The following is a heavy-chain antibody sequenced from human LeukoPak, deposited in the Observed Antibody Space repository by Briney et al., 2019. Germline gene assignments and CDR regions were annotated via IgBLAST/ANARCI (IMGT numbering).Heavy chain of an antibody. CDR3: ARDIFFQGDY. CDR1: GYTFTGYC. CDR2: INPNSGGT. J-gene: IGHJ4*02. V-gene: IGHV1-2*02. Sequence: ASVKVSCKASGYTFTGYCIHWVRQAPGQGLEWMGRINPNSGGTNYAQKFQGRVTMTRDTSTSTVYMELSSLKSEDTAVYYCARDIFFQGDYWGQGTLVTVSS.